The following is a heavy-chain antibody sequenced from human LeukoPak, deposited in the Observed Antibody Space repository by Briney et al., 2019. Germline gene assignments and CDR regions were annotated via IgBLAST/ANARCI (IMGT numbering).Heavy chain of an antibody. CDR2: IIPIFGTA. D-gene: IGHD6-13*01. V-gene: IGHV1-69*06. CDR3: ARGRRIRAAAGTYNWFDP. J-gene: IGHJ5*02. Sequence: ASVKVSCKASGGTFSSYAISWVRQAPGQGLEWMGGIIPIFGTANYAQKFQGRVTITADKSTSTAYMELSSLRSEDTAVYYCARGRRIRAAAGTYNWFDPWGQGTLVTVSS. CDR1: GGTFSSYA.